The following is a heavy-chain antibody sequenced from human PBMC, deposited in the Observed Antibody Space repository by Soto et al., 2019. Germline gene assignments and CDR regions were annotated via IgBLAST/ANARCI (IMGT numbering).Heavy chain of an antibody. V-gene: IGHV4-30-2*01. CDR1: GGSRSSGGYC. J-gene: IGHJ5*02. Sequence: QLQLQESGSGLVKPSLTLSLPCAVSGGSRSSGGYCLSWIRQPPGKGLEWIGYMYHSWSNYYNPSLKSRVTTSVNTAKNQFSLKLNSVTAADTAVYDCASGPPFGRWGQGTLVTVSS. CDR3: ASGPPFGR. CDR2: MYHSWSN.